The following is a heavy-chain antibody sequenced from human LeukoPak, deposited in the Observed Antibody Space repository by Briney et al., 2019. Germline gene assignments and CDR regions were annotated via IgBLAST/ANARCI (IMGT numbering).Heavy chain of an antibody. D-gene: IGHD6-25*01. J-gene: IGHJ5*02. Sequence: ASVKVSCKTSGYTFTKYLIHWVRQAPGQGLEWVGTINPNGDATNYAPRLQGRLTLTQDTSTSTVYMELRGLTPDDTAVYYCARPLFCAFDNCGYRLGPWGPGTLVTVSS. CDR3: ARPLFCAFDNCGYRLGP. V-gene: IGHV1-46*01. CDR1: GYTFTKYL. CDR2: INPNGDAT.